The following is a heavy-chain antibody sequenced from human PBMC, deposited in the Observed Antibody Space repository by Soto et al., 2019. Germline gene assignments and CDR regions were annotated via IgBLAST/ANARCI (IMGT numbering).Heavy chain of an antibody. V-gene: IGHV1-18*01. Sequence: QVQLVQSGAEVKKPGASVKVSCKASGYTFTKYGISWVRQAPGQGLEWMGWISAYNVHTNYARTLQGRLTLTTDTSTSTAYMELRSLRSEDTAVYYCARERRLESQALDIWGQGTMVTVSS. CDR3: ARERRLESQALDI. J-gene: IGHJ3*02. D-gene: IGHD1-1*01. CDR1: GYTFTKYG. CDR2: ISAYNVHT.